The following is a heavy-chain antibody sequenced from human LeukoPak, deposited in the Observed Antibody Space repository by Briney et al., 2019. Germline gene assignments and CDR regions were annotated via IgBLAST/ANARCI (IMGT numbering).Heavy chain of an antibody. Sequence: SVKVSCKASGGTFSSYAISWVRQAPGQGLEWMGGIIPIFGTANYAQKFQGRVTITADESTSTAYMELSSLRSEDTAVYYCARVRPYRITMVRGVSTHFDYWGQGTLVTVSS. CDR3: ARVRPYRITMVRGVSTHFDY. D-gene: IGHD3-10*01. CDR2: IIPIFGTA. V-gene: IGHV1-69*13. CDR1: GGTFSSYA. J-gene: IGHJ4*02.